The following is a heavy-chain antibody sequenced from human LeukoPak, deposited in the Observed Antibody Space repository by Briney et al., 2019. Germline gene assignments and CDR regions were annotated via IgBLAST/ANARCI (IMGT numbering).Heavy chain of an antibody. CDR3: ARLSVIVGAALEYYYYYMDV. CDR2: SNDSGGT. D-gene: IGHD1-26*01. J-gene: IGHJ6*03. CDR1: GGTFSGYY. Sequence: PSETLSLTCAVYGGTFSGYYWSWIRQPPGKRLEWVGESNDSGGTNYNPSLKSRVTISADKSKNQVSLKLTSVTAADTAVYYCARLSVIVGAALEYYYYYMDVWGQGTTVTVSS. V-gene: IGHV4-34*01.